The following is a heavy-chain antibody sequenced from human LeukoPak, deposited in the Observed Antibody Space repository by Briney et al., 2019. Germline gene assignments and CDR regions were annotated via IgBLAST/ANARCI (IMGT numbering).Heavy chain of an antibody. CDR3: ARARGYCSSTSCPHPFDY. D-gene: IGHD2-2*01. V-gene: IGHV3-74*01. CDR1: GFTFSSNW. J-gene: IGHJ4*02. CDR2: INEDGSTT. Sequence: GGSLRLSCAASGFTFSSNWMHWVRQAPGKGLVWVSRINEDGSTTNYADSVKGRSTIFRDNAKNTLYLQMNSLRAEDTAVYYCARARGYCSSTSCPHPFDYWGQGTLVTVSS.